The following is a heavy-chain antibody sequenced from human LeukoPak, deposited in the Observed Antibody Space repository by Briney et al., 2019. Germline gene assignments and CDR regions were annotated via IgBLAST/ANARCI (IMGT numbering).Heavy chain of an antibody. J-gene: IGHJ5*02. CDR2: IYDSGST. D-gene: IGHD3-16*01. CDR1: GGSVSHSNW. CDR3: ARHYGP. V-gene: IGHV4-4*02. Sequence: SGTLSLTCAVSGGSVSHSNWWTWVRQPPGKGLEWIGSIYDSGSTYYNPSLKSRVTISVDTSKNQFSLKLNSVTAADTAVYYCARHYGPWGQGTLVTVSS.